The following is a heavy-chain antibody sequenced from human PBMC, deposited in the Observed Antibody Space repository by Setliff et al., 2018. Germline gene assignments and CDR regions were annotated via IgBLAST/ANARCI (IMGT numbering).Heavy chain of an antibody. CDR3: AKEYYSDSSGYYRGPAAFDI. D-gene: IGHD3-22*01. V-gene: IGHV3-9*03. J-gene: IGHJ3*02. CDR2: VSWNSGTS. CDR1: GFTFDDYA. Sequence: SLKISCAASGFTFDDYAMHWVRQAPGKGLEWVSGVSWNSGTSAYADSVKGRFTISRDNAKNSLYLQMNSLRVEDMALYYCAKEYYSDSSGYYRGPAAFDIRGQGTVVTVS.